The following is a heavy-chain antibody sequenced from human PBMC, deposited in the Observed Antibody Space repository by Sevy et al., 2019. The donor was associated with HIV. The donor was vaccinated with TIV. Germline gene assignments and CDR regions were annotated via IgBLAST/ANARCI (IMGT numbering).Heavy chain of an antibody. V-gene: IGHV3-33*01. D-gene: IGHD3-16*01. J-gene: IGHJ4*02. CDR3: ARKGGIYAHIDY. CDR1: GFTFSSYG. Sequence: GGSLRLSCAASGFTFSSYGMHWVRQAPGKGLEWVAVIWYDGSNKYYADSVKGRFTIARDNFRNTVYLQMNSLSAEDTAVYYCARKGGIYAHIDYWGQGTLVTVSS. CDR2: IWYDGSNK.